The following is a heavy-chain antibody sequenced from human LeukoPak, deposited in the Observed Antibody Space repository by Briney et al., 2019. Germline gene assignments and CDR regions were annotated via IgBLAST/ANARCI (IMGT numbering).Heavy chain of an antibody. Sequence: PGGSLRLSCAASGFTVSSNYMSLVRQAPGKGLEWVSVIYSGGSTYYADSVKGRFTISRDNSKNTLYLQMNSLRAEDTAVYYCARDHSSSTFDPWGQGTLVTVSS. J-gene: IGHJ5*02. D-gene: IGHD6-6*01. CDR2: IYSGGST. CDR1: GFTVSSNY. CDR3: ARDHSSSTFDP. V-gene: IGHV3-53*01.